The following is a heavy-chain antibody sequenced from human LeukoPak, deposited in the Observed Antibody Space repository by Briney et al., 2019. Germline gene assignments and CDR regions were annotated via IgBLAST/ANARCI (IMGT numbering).Heavy chain of an antibody. J-gene: IGHJ4*02. D-gene: IGHD6-13*01. CDR1: GFTFSSYG. V-gene: IGHV3-23*01. Sequence: GSLRLSCAASGFTFSSYGMSWVRQAPGKGLEWVSAISGSGGSTYYADSVKGRFTISRDNSKNTLYLQMNSLRAEDTAVYYCATPLTEYSSSWYYFDYWGQGTLVTVSS. CDR2: ISGSGGST. CDR3: ATPLTEYSSSWYYFDY.